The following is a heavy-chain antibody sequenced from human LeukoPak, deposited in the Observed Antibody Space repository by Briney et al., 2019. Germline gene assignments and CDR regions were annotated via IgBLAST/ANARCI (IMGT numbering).Heavy chain of an antibody. Sequence: ASVKVSCKASGYTFTSYGISWVRQAPGQGREWMGWISAYNGNTNYAQKLQGGVTMTTDTSTSTAYMELSSRRADDTAVYYCTILTAEYSPRNLGAFDIWGQGTMVTVSS. CDR3: TILTAEYSPRNLGAFDI. D-gene: IGHD6-6*01. CDR2: ISAYNGNT. J-gene: IGHJ3*02. CDR1: GYTFTSYG. V-gene: IGHV1-18*01.